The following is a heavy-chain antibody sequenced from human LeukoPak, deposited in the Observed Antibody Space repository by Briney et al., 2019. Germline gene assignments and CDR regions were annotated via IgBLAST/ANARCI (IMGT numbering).Heavy chain of an antibody. Sequence: PGGSLRLSCAASGFAFSTYAMSWVRQAPGKGLEWVSSIGSDGRNTHYADSVKGRFTVSKDNAESTLYLQMDTLRADDSALYFCTKGQGVCSGGRCYTRVFDYWGQGIQVTVSS. CDR1: GFAFSTYA. D-gene: IGHD2-15*01. V-gene: IGHV3-23*01. CDR3: TKGQGVCSGGRCYTRVFDY. CDR2: IGSDGRNT. J-gene: IGHJ4*02.